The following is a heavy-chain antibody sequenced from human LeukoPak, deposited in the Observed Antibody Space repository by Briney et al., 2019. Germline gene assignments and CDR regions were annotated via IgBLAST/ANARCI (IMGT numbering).Heavy chain of an antibody. D-gene: IGHD6-6*01. Sequence: SETLSLTCTVSGGSISSYYWSWIRQPPGKGLEWIGYIYYSGSTNYNPSLKSRVTISVDTSKNQFSLKLSSVTAADTAVYYCARGYSSSPGGYYYMDVWGKGTTVTVSS. CDR2: IYYSGST. CDR1: GGSISSYY. V-gene: IGHV4-59*01. CDR3: ARGYSSSPGGYYYMDV. J-gene: IGHJ6*03.